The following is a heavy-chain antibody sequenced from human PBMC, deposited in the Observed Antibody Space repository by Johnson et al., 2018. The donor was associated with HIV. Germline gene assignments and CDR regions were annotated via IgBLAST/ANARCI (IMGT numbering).Heavy chain of an antibody. Sequence: VQLVESGGGLVQPGGSLRLSCAASGFTFSSYWMSWVRQAPGKGLEWVANIKQDGSEKYYVDSVKGRVTISRDNAKHSLYLQMNSLRAEDTAVYYCARETGDPVVPAARDACDIWGQGTMVTVSS. J-gene: IGHJ3*02. D-gene: IGHD2-2*01. CDR3: ARETGDPVVPAARDACDI. CDR2: IKQDGSEK. V-gene: IGHV3-7*01. CDR1: GFTFSSYW.